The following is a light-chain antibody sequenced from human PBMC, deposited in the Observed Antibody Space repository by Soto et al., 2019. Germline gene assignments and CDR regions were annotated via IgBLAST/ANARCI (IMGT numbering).Light chain of an antibody. V-gene: IGLV1-51*02. CDR3: GTWDSSLSAVV. Sequence: QPVLTQPPSVSAAPGQKVTISCSGSSSNIGNNYVSWYQQLPGTAPKLLIYENNKRPSGIPDRFSGSKSGTSATLGITGLQTGEEADYYCGTWDSSLSAVVFGGGTKLTVL. CDR2: ENN. CDR1: SSNIGNNY. J-gene: IGLJ2*01.